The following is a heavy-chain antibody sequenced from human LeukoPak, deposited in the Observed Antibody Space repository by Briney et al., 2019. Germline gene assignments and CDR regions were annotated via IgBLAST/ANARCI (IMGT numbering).Heavy chain of an antibody. D-gene: IGHD1-14*01. J-gene: IGHJ6*02. CDR1: GFTFSSYT. V-gene: IGHV3-21*01. Sequence: PGESLRLSCAASGFTFSSYTMNWVRQPPGKGLEWVSSTSSSSSYIYYADSMKGRFTISRDTAKSSLYRQMNSLRAEDTPVYYCAGNEPVITLSSYYYGMDVWGPGTTVTVSS. CDR3: AGNEPVITLSSYYYGMDV. CDR2: TSSSSSYI.